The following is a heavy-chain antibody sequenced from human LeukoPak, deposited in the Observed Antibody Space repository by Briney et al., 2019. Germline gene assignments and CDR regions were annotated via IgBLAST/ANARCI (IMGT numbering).Heavy chain of an antibody. CDR2: IHHSGHT. J-gene: IGHJ4*02. D-gene: IGHD2-2*01. Sequence: SQTLSLTSTVSGGSVSTGVYFWSWVRQHPGKGLEWIGYIHHSGHTYYNPSLKSRVTISMDTSKNQFSLRLSAVTDADTAMYYCARYCSSTKCPFDFWGQGILVTVSS. CDR3: ARYCSSTKCPFDF. CDR1: GGSVSTGVYF. V-gene: IGHV4-31*03.